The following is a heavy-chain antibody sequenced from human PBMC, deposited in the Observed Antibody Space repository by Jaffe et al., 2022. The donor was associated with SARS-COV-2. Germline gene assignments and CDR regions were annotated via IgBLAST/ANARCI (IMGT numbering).Heavy chain of an antibody. Sequence: QVQLQESGPGLVKPSETLSLTCTVSGYSISSGYYWGWIRQPPGKGLEWIGSIYHSGSTYYNPPLKSRVTISVDTSKNQFSLKLNSVTAADTAVYYCARSLISYYYDSSGYLNWYFDLWGRGTLVTVSS. V-gene: IGHV4-38-2*02. J-gene: IGHJ2*01. CDR1: GYSISSGYY. CDR3: ARSLISYYYDSSGYLNWYFDL. CDR2: IYHSGST. D-gene: IGHD3-22*01.